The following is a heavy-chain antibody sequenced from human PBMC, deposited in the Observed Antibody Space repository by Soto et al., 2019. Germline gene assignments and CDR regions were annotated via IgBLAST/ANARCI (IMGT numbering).Heavy chain of an antibody. V-gene: IGHV3-23*01. J-gene: IGHJ4*02. D-gene: IGHD1-26*01. CDR3: AVRKTGSYFDY. Sequence: QPGGSPRISCAASGFTFSNYAMSWVRQAPGKGLEWVSGIGASGDGTYYADSVKGRFIISRDNSKNTLHLQMNSLRAEDTAVYYCAVRKTGSYFDYWGQGTLVTVSS. CDR1: GFTFSNYA. CDR2: IGASGDGT.